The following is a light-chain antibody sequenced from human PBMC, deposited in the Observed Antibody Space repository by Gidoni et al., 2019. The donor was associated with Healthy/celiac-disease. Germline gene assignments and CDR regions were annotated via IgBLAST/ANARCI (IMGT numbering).Light chain of an antibody. CDR1: QSVSSN. Sequence: EIVMTQSPATLSVSPGERATLSCRASQSVSSNLAWYQQKPGQAPRLLIYGASTRATGIPARFSGSGSGTECTLTISSLQSEDFAVYYCQQYNNWPPRTLTFGGGTKVEIK. CDR2: GAS. CDR3: QQYNNWPPRTLT. J-gene: IGKJ4*01. V-gene: IGKV3-15*01.